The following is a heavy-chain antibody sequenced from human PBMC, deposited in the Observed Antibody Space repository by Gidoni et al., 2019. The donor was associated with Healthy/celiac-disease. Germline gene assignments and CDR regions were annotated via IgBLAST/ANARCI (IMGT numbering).Heavy chain of an antibody. J-gene: IGHJ4*02. Sequence: EGQLVESGGGLIQPGGSLRLSCVASGFPVRSNYMSWVRQATGKGLDWVSVIYSGVRTYYAASVKGRFTISRDNSKTTLYFQMTRRRAEDTAVYYCARVLEGWGQGTLVTVSS. CDR2: IYSGVRT. CDR3: ARVLEG. CDR1: GFPVRSNY. V-gene: IGHV3-53*01.